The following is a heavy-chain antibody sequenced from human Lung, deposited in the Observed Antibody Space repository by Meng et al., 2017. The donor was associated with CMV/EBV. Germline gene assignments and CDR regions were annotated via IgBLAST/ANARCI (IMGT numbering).Heavy chain of an antibody. CDR1: GFXFDDYA. CDR3: AKDTGSVASAGGDYYYNGMDV. V-gene: IGHV3-9*01. J-gene: IGHJ6*02. Sequence: GGSXRLXCAASGFXFDDYAMHWVRQAPGKGLEWVSGISWNSGSIGYADSVKGRFTISRDNAKNSLYLQMNSLRAEDTALYYCAKDTGSVASAGGDYYYNGMDVWXQGTXVTVSS. CDR2: ISWNSGSI. D-gene: IGHD2-15*01.